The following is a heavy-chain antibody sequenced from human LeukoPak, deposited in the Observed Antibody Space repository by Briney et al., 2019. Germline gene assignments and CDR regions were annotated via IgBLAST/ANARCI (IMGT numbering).Heavy chain of an antibody. CDR3: AKVFRELIGTFDI. CDR1: GFTFSSYG. CDR2: ISYDGSNK. V-gene: IGHV3-30*18. Sequence: GGSLRLSCSASGFTFSSYGMHWVRQAPGTGLEWVAVISYDGSNKYYADSVKGRFTISRDNSKNTLYLQMNSLRAEDTAVYYCAKVFRELIGTFDIWGQGTMVTVSS. D-gene: IGHD1-7*01. J-gene: IGHJ3*02.